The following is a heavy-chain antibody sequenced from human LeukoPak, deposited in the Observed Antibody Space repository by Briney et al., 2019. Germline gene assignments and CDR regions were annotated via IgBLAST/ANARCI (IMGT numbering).Heavy chain of an antibody. CDR3: ARETQWLRHVDY. CDR2: VSSSSYI. CDR1: GFTFGRYS. Sequence: PGGPLRLSCAASGFTFGRYSMNWVRQAPGKGPEWVSSVSSSSYIYYADSVKGRFTISRDNAKNSLYLQMNGLRVEDTAVYYCARETQWLRHVDYWGQGTLVTVSS. V-gene: IGHV3-21*01. J-gene: IGHJ4*02. D-gene: IGHD5-12*01.